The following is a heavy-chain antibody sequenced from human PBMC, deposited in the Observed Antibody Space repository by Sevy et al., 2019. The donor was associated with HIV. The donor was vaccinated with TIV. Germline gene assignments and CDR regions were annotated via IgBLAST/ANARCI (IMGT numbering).Heavy chain of an antibody. CDR1: GFTFSDYY. CDR2: ISTSGSTI. J-gene: IGHJ4*02. CDR3: ARDKYSSSSGYFDY. D-gene: IGHD6-6*01. Sequence: GGSLRLSCAASGFTFSDYYMSWIRQAPGKGLEWVSYISTSGSTIYYADSVKGRLTISRDNARNSLHLQMNSLRADDTAVYYCARDKYSSSSGYFDYWGQGTLVTVSS. V-gene: IGHV3-11*01.